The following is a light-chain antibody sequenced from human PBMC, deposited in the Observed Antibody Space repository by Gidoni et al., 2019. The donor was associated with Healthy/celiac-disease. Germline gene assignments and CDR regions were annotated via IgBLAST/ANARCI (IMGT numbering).Light chain of an antibody. V-gene: IGKV3-11*01. CDR3: QQRSNWPIT. CDR1: QSVSSY. Sequence: EILLTQSPATLSLSPGERSTISCRASQSVSSYLAWYQQTPGQAPMLLIYDASNRDTGIPARFSGSGSGTDFTLTISSLEPEDFAVYYCQQRSNWPITFGQXTRLEIK. CDR2: DAS. J-gene: IGKJ5*01.